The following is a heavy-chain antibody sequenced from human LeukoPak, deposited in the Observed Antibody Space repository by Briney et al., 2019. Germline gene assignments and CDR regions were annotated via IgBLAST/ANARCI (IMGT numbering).Heavy chain of an antibody. D-gene: IGHD3-3*01. CDR1: GGSFSGYY. V-gene: IGHV4-34*01. Sequence: SETLSLTCAVYGGSFSGYYWSWIRQPPGKGLEWIGEINHSGSTNYNPSLKSRVTISVDTSKSQFSLKLSSVTAADTAVYYCARGSVTALRFLEWLLFDYWGQGTLVTVSS. CDR2: INHSGST. CDR3: ARGSVTALRFLEWLLFDY. J-gene: IGHJ4*02.